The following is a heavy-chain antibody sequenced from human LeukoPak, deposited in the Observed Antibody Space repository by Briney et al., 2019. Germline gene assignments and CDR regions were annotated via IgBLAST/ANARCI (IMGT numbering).Heavy chain of an antibody. CDR1: GYTFTSYY. D-gene: IGHD2-2*02. V-gene: IGHV1-46*01. Sequence: GASVKVSCKASGYTFTSYYMHWVRQAPGQGLEWMGIINPSGGSTSYAQKFQGRVTMTRDMSTSTVYMELSSLRSEDTAVYYCAREEHLGYCSSTSCYIGYWGQGTLVTVSS. CDR3: AREEHLGYCSSTSCYIGY. J-gene: IGHJ4*02. CDR2: INPSGGST.